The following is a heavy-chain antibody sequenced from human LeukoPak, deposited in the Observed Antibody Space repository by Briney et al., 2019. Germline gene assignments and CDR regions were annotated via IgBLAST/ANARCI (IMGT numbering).Heavy chain of an antibody. CDR1: GFTFSSYS. D-gene: IGHD3-22*01. CDR3: ARDLYYYDSSGHTEYFQH. Sequence: PGGSLRPSCAASGFTFSSYSMNWVRQAPGKGLEWVSYISSSSSTIYYADSVKGRFTISRDNAKNSLYLQMNSLRAEDTAVYYCARDLYYYDSSGHTEYFQHWGQGTLVTVSS. J-gene: IGHJ1*01. V-gene: IGHV3-48*04. CDR2: ISSSSSTI.